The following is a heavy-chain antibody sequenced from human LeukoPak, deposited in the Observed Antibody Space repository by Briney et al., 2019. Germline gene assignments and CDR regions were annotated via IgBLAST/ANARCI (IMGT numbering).Heavy chain of an antibody. Sequence: ASVKVSCKASGYTFTSYGISWVRRAPGQGLEWMGWISAYNGNTNYAQKLQGRVTMTTDTSTSTAYMELRSLRPDDTAVYYCARGYYYDSSGSNFDYWGQGTLVTVSS. CDR2: ISAYNGNT. CDR3: ARGYYYDSSGSNFDY. V-gene: IGHV1-18*01. D-gene: IGHD3-22*01. J-gene: IGHJ4*02. CDR1: GYTFTSYG.